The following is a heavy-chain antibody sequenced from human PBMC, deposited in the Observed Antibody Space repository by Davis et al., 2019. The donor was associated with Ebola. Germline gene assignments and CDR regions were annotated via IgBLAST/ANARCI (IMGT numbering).Heavy chain of an antibody. CDR2: INPNSGGT. V-gene: IGHV1-2*02. J-gene: IGHJ5*02. CDR1: GYTFTGYY. D-gene: IGHD3-10*01. Sequence: ASVKVSCKASGYTFTGYYMHWVRQAPGQGLEWMGWINPNSGGTSYAQKLQGRVTMTTDTSTSTAYMELRSLRSDDTAVYYCARGITMVRGENWFDPWGQGTRVTVSS. CDR3: ARGITMVRGENWFDP.